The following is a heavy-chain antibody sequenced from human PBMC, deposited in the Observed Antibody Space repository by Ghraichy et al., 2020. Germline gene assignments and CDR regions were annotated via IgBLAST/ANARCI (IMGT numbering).Heavy chain of an antibody. Sequence: SETLSLTCTVSGDSISSYYWAWIRQPPGKGLEWIGYIYYSGSTDYNPSLKSRVTISVDTSKNQVSLKLSSVTAADTALYYCARSGGGRSSGYYYDYWGQGTLVTVSS. D-gene: IGHD3-22*01. CDR2: IYYSGST. CDR1: GDSISSYY. J-gene: IGHJ4*02. V-gene: IGHV4-59*01. CDR3: ARSGGGRSSGYYYDY.